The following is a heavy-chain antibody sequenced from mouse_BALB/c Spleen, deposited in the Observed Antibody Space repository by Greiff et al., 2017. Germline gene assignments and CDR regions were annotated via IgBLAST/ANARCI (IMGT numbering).Heavy chain of an antibody. Sequence: VQLVESGPGLVAPSQSLSITCTVSGFSLTGYGVNWVRQPPGKGLEWLGMIWGDGSTDYYSALKSRLSISKDNSKSQVFLKMNSLRTDDTARYYCDRGGDYDVWFAYWGQGTLVTVSA. CDR2: IWGDGST. CDR1: GFSLTGYG. CDR3: DRGGDYDVWFAY. V-gene: IGHV2-6-7*01. J-gene: IGHJ3*01. D-gene: IGHD2-4*01.